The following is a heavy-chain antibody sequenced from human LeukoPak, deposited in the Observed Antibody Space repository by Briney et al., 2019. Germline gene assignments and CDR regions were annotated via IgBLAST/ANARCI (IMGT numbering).Heavy chain of an antibody. D-gene: IGHD1-1*01. CDR2: INHRGDT. CDR1: GGSFGTYY. CDR3: ARGPTISETGYFDY. Sequence: SETLSLTCAVYGGSFGTYYWSWIRQSPGKGLERIAEINHRGDTNYNPSVKSRVTILVDTSKNQFSLKVSSLTAADTAVYYCARGPTISETGYFDYWGQGTLVTVSS. V-gene: IGHV4-34*01. J-gene: IGHJ4*03.